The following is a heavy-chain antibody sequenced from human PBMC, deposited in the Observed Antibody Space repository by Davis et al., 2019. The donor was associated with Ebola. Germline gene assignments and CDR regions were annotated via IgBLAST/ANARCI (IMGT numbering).Heavy chain of an antibody. CDR3: AKDPAGHAAGDDF. Sequence: PGGSLRLSCAASGFSFKDYGMHWVRQAPGKGMARVAFIWYDGRNQHYIDSAKGRFTVSRDNSKNTLYLHMNNLRLDDTALYYCAKDPAGHAAGDDFWGQGTLVIVSS. CDR2: IWYDGRNQ. CDR1: GFSFKDYG. J-gene: IGHJ4*02. D-gene: IGHD2-2*01. V-gene: IGHV3-30*02.